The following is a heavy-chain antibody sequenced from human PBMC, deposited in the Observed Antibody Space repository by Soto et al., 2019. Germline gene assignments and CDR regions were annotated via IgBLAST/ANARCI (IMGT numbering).Heavy chain of an antibody. CDR3: VRRRSQWPVDY. CDR2: VNSDGSST. V-gene: IGHV3-74*01. D-gene: IGHD6-19*01. J-gene: IGHJ4*02. Sequence: GGTLRLSCAASGVSFSRCWMPWVCHAPGKGMVWVRRVNSDGSSTSDADSVKGRFTISRDNAKSTLYLQMSSVRAEDTAVYYCVRRRSQWPVDYWGQGVLVTVSS. CDR1: GVSFSRCW.